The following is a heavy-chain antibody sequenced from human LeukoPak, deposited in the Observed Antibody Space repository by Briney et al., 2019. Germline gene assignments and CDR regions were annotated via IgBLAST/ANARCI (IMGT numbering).Heavy chain of an antibody. CDR3: ATYTRHCSGGTCYSPDY. D-gene: IGHD2-15*01. V-gene: IGHV4-59*08. J-gene: IGHJ4*02. CDR2: VYYSGST. Sequence: TSETLSLTCTVSGDSISSYHWTWIRQPPGRGLEWIGYVYYSGSTNYNPSLKSRVTISLDTSNNPFSLRLTSVTAADTAIYYCATYTRHCSGGTCYSPDYWGQGTLVTVSS. CDR1: GDSISSYH.